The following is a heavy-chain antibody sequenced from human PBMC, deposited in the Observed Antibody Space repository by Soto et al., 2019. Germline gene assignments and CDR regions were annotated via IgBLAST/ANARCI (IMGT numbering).Heavy chain of an antibody. Sequence: PGGSLRLSCAASGFTFSSYWMSWVRQAPGKGLEWVANIKQDGSEKYYVDSVKGRFTISRDNAKNSLYLQMNSLRAEDTAVYYCARDSVFHSSGYSDYWGQGTLVTVSS. D-gene: IGHD3-22*01. CDR2: IKQDGSEK. CDR1: GFTFSSYW. CDR3: ARDSVFHSSGYSDY. V-gene: IGHV3-7*01. J-gene: IGHJ4*02.